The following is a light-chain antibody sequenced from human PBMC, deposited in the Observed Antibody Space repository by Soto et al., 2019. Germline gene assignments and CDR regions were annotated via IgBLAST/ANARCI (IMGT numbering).Light chain of an antibody. CDR1: SSDVGGYNY. J-gene: IGLJ3*02. CDR3: SSFAGNNIWV. V-gene: IGLV2-8*01. CDR2: EVS. Sequence: QSALTQPPSASGSPGQSVTISCTGTSSDVGGYNYVSWYQQHPGKAPKFMIYEVSKRPSGVPERFSGSKSGNTASLTVSGLQAKDEADYYCSSFAGNNIWVFGGGTKLPS.